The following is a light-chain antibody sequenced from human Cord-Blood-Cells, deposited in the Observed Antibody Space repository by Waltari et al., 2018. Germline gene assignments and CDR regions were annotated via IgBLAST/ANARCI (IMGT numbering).Light chain of an antibody. Sequence: DIQLTQSPSFLSASVGDRVTIPCRASQGISSYLAWYQQKPGKAPKLLIYAASTLQSGVPSRFSGSGSGTEFTLTISSLQPEDFATYYCQQRNSYPITFGQGTRLEIK. CDR3: QQRNSYPIT. CDR2: AAS. V-gene: IGKV1-9*01. CDR1: QGISSY. J-gene: IGKJ5*01.